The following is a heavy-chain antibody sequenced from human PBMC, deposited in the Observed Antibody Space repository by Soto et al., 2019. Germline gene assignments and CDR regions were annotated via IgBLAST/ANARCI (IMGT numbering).Heavy chain of an antibody. V-gene: IGHV4-34*01. CDR1: GGSFSGYY. Sequence: SETLSLTCAVYGGSFSGYYWSWIRQPPGKGLEWIGEINHSGSTNYNPSLKSRVTISVDTSENQFSLKLSSVTAADTAVYYCARDSEYYYGSGSYSTRFDYWGQGTLVTVSS. CDR2: INHSGST. D-gene: IGHD3-10*01. CDR3: ARDSEYYYGSGSYSTRFDY. J-gene: IGHJ4*02.